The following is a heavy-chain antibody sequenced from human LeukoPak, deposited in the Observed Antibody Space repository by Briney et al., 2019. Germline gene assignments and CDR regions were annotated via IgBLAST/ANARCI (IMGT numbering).Heavy chain of an antibody. CDR1: GYTFTSYG. D-gene: IGHD6-19*01. Sequence: ASVKVSCKASGYTFTSYGISWVRQAPGQGLEWMGWISAYNGNTNYAQKLQGRVTMTTDTSTSTAYMELRSLRSDDTAVYYCARDQPYSSGWYLACYYYYMDVWGKGTTVTVSS. CDR3: ARDQPYSSGWYLACYYYYMDV. V-gene: IGHV1-18*01. J-gene: IGHJ6*03. CDR2: ISAYNGNT.